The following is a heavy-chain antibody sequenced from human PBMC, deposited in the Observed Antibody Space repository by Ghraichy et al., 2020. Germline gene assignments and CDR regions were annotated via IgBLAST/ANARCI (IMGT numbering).Heavy chain of an antibody. CDR2: ISASGGST. CDR1: GFILNNYA. D-gene: IGHD3-10*01. Sequence: LSLTCAGSGFILNNYAMSWARQAPGKGLEWVSGISASGGSTYYADSVKGRFTISRDNSKSTLYLQMNSLRAEDTAAYYCAARFGDFLFVFDYWGQGTLVTVSS. CDR3: AARFGDFLFVFDY. J-gene: IGHJ4*02. V-gene: IGHV3-23*01.